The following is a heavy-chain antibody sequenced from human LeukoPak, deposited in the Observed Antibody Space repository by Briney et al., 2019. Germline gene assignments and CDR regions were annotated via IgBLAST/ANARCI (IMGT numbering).Heavy chain of an antibody. Sequence: GGSLRLSCAASGFTFDDYGMSWVRQAPGKGLEWVSGINWNGGSTGYADSVKGRITISRDNAKNSLYLQMNSLRAEDTALYYCARATYYYDSSGYYHIRDYFDYWGQGTLVTVSS. V-gene: IGHV3-20*04. CDR1: GFTFDDYG. CDR3: ARATYYYDSSGYYHIRDYFDY. CDR2: INWNGGST. D-gene: IGHD3-22*01. J-gene: IGHJ4*02.